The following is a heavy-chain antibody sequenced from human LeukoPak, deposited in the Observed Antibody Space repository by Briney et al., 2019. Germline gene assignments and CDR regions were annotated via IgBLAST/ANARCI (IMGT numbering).Heavy chain of an antibody. Sequence: PGGSLRLSCAASGITVSSNYMSWVRQAPGKGLEWVSIFYSGGSTYYADSVKGRFTISRDNSKNTLYLQMNNLRVEDTAVYYCAKGVAKATIREFDYWGQGTLVTVSS. D-gene: IGHD5-24*01. CDR2: FYSGGST. J-gene: IGHJ4*02. CDR1: GITVSSNY. V-gene: IGHV3-66*01. CDR3: AKGVAKATIREFDY.